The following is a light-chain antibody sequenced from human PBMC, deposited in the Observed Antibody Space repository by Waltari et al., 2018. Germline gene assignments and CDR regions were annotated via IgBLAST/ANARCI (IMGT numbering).Light chain of an antibody. V-gene: IGLV2-14*03. J-gene: IGLJ1*01. Sequence: QPALTQPASVSGSPGQSITISCTGTSSDVGGYTYVSWYQQHPGKAPKFMIYDVSKRPSGVSDRFSGSKSGNTASLTISGLQAEDEADYYCCSYATRDSYVFGTGTKVTVL. CDR2: DVS. CDR3: CSYATRDSYV. CDR1: SSDVGGYTY.